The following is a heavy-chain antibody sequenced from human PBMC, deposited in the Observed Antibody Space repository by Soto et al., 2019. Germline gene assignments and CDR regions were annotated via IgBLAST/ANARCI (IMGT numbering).Heavy chain of an antibody. CDR3: ARARYCSGGSCYPVYYVDY. D-gene: IGHD2-15*01. V-gene: IGHV4-34*01. CDR2: INHSGST. Sequence: QVQLQQWGAGLLKPSEPLSLTCAVYGGSFSGYYWSWIRQPPGKGLEWIGEINHSGSTNYNPSLKSRVTRTVDTSKNQFSLKLSSGTAADTAVYYCARARYCSGGSCYPVYYVDYWGQGTLVTVSS. CDR1: GGSFSGYY. J-gene: IGHJ4*02.